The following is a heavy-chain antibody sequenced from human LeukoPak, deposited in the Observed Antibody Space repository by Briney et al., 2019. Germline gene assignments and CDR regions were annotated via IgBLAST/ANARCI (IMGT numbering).Heavy chain of an antibody. CDR1: GFTFSSYA. CDR2: ISGSGAGT. CDR3: ARDVAAAGNDY. V-gene: IGHV3-23*01. J-gene: IGHJ4*02. D-gene: IGHD6-13*01. Sequence: GGSLRLSCAASGFTFSSYAMSWVRQAPGKGLEWVSDISGSGAGTYYAESVKGRFTISRDNSKNTLYLQMNSLRAEDTAVYYCARDVAAAGNDYWGQGTLVTVSS.